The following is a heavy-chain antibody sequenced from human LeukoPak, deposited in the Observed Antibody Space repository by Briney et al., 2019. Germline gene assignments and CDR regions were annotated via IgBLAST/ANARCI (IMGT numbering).Heavy chain of an antibody. CDR3: TRRGGWYSDY. D-gene: IGHD6-19*01. Sequence: PGRSLRLSCTASGFSFGYYAMSWVRQAPGKGLEWVGFIRSKAYGGTTDYAASVKGRFTISRDDSKSIAYLQMNSLKIEDTAVHYCTRRGGWYSDYWGQGTLVTVSS. CDR2: IRSKAYGGTT. V-gene: IGHV3-49*04. CDR1: GFSFGYYA. J-gene: IGHJ4*02.